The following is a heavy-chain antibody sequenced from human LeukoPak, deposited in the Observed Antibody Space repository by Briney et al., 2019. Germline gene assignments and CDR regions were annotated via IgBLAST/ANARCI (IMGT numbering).Heavy chain of an antibody. J-gene: IGHJ6*02. CDR3: ASQAYYYYGMDV. CDR2: ISYDGSNK. CDR1: GFTFSSYA. V-gene: IGHV3-30-3*01. Sequence: PGGSLRLSCAASGFTFSSYAMHWVRQAPGKGLEWVAVISYDGSNKYYADSVKGRFTISRDNSKNTLYLQMNSLRADDTAVYYCASQAYYYYGMDVWGQGTTVTVSS.